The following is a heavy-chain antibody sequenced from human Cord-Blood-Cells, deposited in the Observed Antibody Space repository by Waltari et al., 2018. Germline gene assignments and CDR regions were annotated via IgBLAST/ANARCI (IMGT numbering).Heavy chain of an antibody. CDR2: ISSSGSTI. CDR1: GFTFSSYE. D-gene: IGHD6-13*01. J-gene: IGHJ4*02. V-gene: IGHV3-48*03. CDR3: ANIPGYSSSWSHDY. Sequence: GGGLVQPGGSLRLSCAASGFTFSSYEMNWVRQAPGKGLEWVSDISSSGSTIYYADSVKCRFTISRDNAKNSLYLQMNSLRAEDTAVYYCANIPGYSSSWSHDYWGQGTLVTVSS.